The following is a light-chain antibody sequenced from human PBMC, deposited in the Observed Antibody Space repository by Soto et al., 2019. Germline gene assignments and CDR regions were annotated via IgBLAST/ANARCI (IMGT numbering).Light chain of an antibody. CDR2: AAS. V-gene: IGKV1-39*01. CDR3: LQVKSFPRT. CDR1: QSISSY. Sequence: DIQMTQSPSSLSASVGDSIAITCRASQSISSYLNWYQQKPGKAPKLLISAASILQSGFPSRFSGSGSGTDFTLTINSLQPEDLATYYCLQVKSFPRTFGQGTKVDNK. J-gene: IGKJ1*01.